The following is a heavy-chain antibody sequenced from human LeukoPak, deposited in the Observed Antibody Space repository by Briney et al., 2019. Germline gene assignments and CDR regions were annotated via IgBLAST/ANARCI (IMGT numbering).Heavy chain of an antibody. D-gene: IGHD3-22*01. CDR1: GGSISSYY. CDR3: ARRSITMIAHAFDI. Sequence: PSETLSLTCTVSGGSISSYYWSWIRQPPGKGLEWIGYIYYSGSTYYNPSLKSRVTISVDTSKNQFSLKLSSVTAADTAVYYCARRSITMIAHAFDIWGQGTMVTVSS. CDR2: IYYSGST. V-gene: IGHV4-59*04. J-gene: IGHJ3*02.